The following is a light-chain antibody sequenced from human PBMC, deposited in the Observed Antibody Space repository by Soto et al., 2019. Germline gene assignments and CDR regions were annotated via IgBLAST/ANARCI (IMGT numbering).Light chain of an antibody. CDR2: SGS. Sequence: DIVMTQSPLSLPVTPGEPASISCRSSQSLLHSNGYTYLDWYLQKPGQSPQLLIYSGSNRASGVPDRFSGSGSGTDFTLKISRVEAEDVGVYYCMQALQSRTFGGGTKVEIK. CDR3: MQALQSRT. V-gene: IGKV2-28*01. CDR1: QSLLHSNGYTY. J-gene: IGKJ4*01.